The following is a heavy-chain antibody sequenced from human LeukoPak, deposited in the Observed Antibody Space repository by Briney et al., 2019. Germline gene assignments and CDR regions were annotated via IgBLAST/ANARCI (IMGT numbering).Heavy chain of an antibody. V-gene: IGHV3-23*01. Sequence: GGSLRLSCAASGFTFSSYAMCWVRQAPGKGLEWVSAISGSGGSTYYADSVKGRFTISRDNSKNTLYLQMNSLRAEDTAVYYCAKDEVVVTAIRFNWFDPWGQGTLVTVSS. CDR2: ISGSGGST. CDR1: GFTFSSYA. J-gene: IGHJ5*02. CDR3: AKDEVVVTAIRFNWFDP. D-gene: IGHD2-21*02.